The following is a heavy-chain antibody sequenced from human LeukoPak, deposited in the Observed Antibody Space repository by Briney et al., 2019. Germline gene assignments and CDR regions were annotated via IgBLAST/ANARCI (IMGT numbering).Heavy chain of an antibody. CDR2: IRSKANSYAT. V-gene: IGHV3-73*01. J-gene: IGHJ4*02. CDR3: TPSLYDILTGSDY. D-gene: IGHD3-9*01. CDR1: GFTFSGSA. Sequence: PGRSLRLSCAASGFTFSGSAMHWVRQASGKGLEWVGRIRSKANSYATAYAASVKGRFTISREDSKNTAYLQMNSLKTEDTAVYYCTPSLYDILTGSDYWGQGTLVTVSS.